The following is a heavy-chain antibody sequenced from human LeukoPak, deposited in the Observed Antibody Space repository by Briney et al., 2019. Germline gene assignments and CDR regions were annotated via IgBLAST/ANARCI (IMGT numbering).Heavy chain of an antibody. Sequence: ASVKVSCKASGYTFTSYGISWVRQAPGQGLEWMGWISAYNGNTNYAQNLQGRVTMTTDTSTSTTYMELRNLRSDDTAVYYCARVVIAAAEGNCFDPWGQGTLVTVSS. CDR3: ARVVIAAAEGNCFDP. D-gene: IGHD6-13*01. V-gene: IGHV1-18*01. CDR2: ISAYNGNT. J-gene: IGHJ5*02. CDR1: GYTFTSYG.